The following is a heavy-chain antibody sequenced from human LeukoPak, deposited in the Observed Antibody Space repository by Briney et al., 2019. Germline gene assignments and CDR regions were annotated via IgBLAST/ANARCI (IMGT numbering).Heavy chain of an antibody. V-gene: IGHV4-59*01. CDR2: TYYSGST. D-gene: IGHD6-19*01. CDR3: ARDRGIAVAGPDAFDI. Sequence: SETLSLTCTVSGGSLSTYYWSWIRQPPGRGLEWIGYTYYSGSTHYNPSLKSRVAISVDTSKNQFSLKLSSVTAADTAVYYCARDRGIAVAGPDAFDIWGQGTMVTVSS. J-gene: IGHJ3*02. CDR1: GGSLSTYY.